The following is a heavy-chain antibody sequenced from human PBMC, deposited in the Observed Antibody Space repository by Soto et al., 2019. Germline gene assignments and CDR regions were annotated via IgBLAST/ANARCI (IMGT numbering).Heavy chain of an antibody. CDR2: IWYDGSNK. D-gene: IGHD2-15*01. CDR1: GFTFSSYG. CDR3: ARDLDRSGGSCYPSYYYYGMDV. J-gene: IGHJ6*02. Sequence: PGGSLRLSCAASGFTFSSYGMHWVRQAPGKGLEWVAVIWYDGSNKYYADSVKGRFTISRDNSKNTLYLQMNSLRAEDTAVYYCARDLDRSGGSCYPSYYYYGMDVWGQGTTVTVSS. V-gene: IGHV3-33*01.